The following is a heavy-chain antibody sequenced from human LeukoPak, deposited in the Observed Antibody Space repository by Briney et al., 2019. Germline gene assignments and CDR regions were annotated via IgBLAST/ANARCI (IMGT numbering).Heavy chain of an antibody. D-gene: IGHD5-18*01. CDR3: AKDWTAIQLSPFDY. V-gene: IGHV3-23*01. CDR2: ISGSGGST. Sequence: PGRSLRLSCAASGFTFSSYAMSWVGQAPGKGLEWASAISGSGGSTYYADSVKGRFTISRDNSKNTLYLQMNSLRAEDTAVYYCAKDWTAIQLSPFDYWGQGTLVTVSS. CDR1: GFTFSSYA. J-gene: IGHJ4*02.